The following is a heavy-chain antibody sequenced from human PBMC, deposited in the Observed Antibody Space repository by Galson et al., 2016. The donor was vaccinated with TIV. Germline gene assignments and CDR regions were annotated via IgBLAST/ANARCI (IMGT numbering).Heavy chain of an antibody. D-gene: IGHD5-12*01. V-gene: IGHV1-69-2*01. CDR1: GYIFTERF. Sequence: VKVSCKVSGYIFTERFIHWVRQAPGERPEWVGRVDPDNGETLYAEKFQGRVTMAADTSGDTAFMELSNLRSEDTAFFYCTTGGGSSGSYYFDFWGLGTLVTISS. CDR3: TTGGGSSGSYYFDF. J-gene: IGHJ4*02. CDR2: VDPDNGET.